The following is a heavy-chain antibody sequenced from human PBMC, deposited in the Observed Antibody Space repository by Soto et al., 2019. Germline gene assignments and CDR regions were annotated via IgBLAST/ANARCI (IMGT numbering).Heavy chain of an antibody. D-gene: IGHD2-15*01. CDR3: SADRPDIGVGWWV. CDR1: GSGFISSG. CDR2: IVVASGQT. J-gene: IGHJ6*02. Sequence: SVKVSCKASGSGFISSGIQWVRQAHGQRLEWIGWIVVASGQTNYARNFRGRVAITRDTSTATAYIELTGLTSEDTAVYFCSADRPDIGVGWWVWGQGTTVTVSS. V-gene: IGHV1-58*02.